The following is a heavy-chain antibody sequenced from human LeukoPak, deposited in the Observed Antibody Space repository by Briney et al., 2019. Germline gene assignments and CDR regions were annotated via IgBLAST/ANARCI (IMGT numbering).Heavy chain of an antibody. D-gene: IGHD2-2*02. Sequence: PGGSLRLSCAASGFTFSSYGMHWVRQAPGKGLEWVAFIRYDGSNKYYADSVKGRFTISRDNSKNTLYLQMNSLRAEDTAVYYCAKGRNGYCSSTSCYTFDYWGQGTLVTVSS. CDR1: GFTFSSYG. CDR2: IRYDGSNK. V-gene: IGHV3-30*02. CDR3: AKGRNGYCSSTSCYTFDY. J-gene: IGHJ4*02.